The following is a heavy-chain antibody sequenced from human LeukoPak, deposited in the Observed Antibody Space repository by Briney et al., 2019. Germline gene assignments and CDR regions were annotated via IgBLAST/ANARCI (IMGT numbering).Heavy chain of an antibody. CDR1: GFTFSSYW. V-gene: IGHV3-7*03. Sequence: GSLRLSCAASGFTFSSYWMTWVRQAPGKGLEWVANIKQDGSEKYYVDSVKGRFTNSRDNAKNSLYLQMNSLRAEDTAVYYCARGWAYCGGDCYLESYYFDYWGQGTLVTVSS. J-gene: IGHJ4*02. D-gene: IGHD2-21*02. CDR3: ARGWAYCGGDCYLESYYFDY. CDR2: IKQDGSEK.